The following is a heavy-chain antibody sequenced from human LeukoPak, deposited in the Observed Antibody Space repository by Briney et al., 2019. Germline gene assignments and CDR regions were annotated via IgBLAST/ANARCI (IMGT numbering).Heavy chain of an antibody. V-gene: IGHV3-11*01. CDR2: ISSTGHII. J-gene: IGHJ4*02. CDR1: RFSFSDHY. CDR3: ARESPVLGIDY. Sequence: GGSLRLSWAASRFSFSDHYMSWFRQAPGKGLEWVSYISSTGHIIYYADSVKGRFTISRDNAKNSLFLQMNSLRAEDTAVYYCARESPVLGIDYWGQGTLVTVSS. D-gene: IGHD4/OR15-4a*01.